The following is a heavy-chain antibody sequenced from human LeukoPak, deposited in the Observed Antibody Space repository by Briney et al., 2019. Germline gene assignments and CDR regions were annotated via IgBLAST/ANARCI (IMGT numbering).Heavy chain of an antibody. V-gene: IGHV3-74*03. CDR2: INLEGTNP. CDR1: GFTFRTYW. CDR3: ARDRGWGGWLGTLLSASYYYMDV. Sequence: AGSLRLLCAAPGFTFRTYWMHWVLQGPGHSLVLVSRINLEGTNPTYADSVSGRFPISIDNAKNTLYLQMNSLRAEDTAIYYCARDRGWGGWLGTLLSASYYYMDVWGKGTMVTVSS. D-gene: IGHD3-10*01. J-gene: IGHJ6*03.